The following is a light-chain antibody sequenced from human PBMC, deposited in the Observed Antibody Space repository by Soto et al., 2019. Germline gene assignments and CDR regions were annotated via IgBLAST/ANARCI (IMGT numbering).Light chain of an antibody. Sequence: DIVMTQSPDSLTVSLGERATINCKSSQSILYSSNNKNNLAWYQQKPGQPPKLLIYWASTRESGVPDRFSGSGYGTDFTRTISGLQAEDVAVYYCQQYYSTPKTFGPGTKVEIK. CDR1: QSILYSSNNKNN. J-gene: IGKJ3*01. CDR3: QQYYSTPKT. CDR2: WAS. V-gene: IGKV4-1*01.